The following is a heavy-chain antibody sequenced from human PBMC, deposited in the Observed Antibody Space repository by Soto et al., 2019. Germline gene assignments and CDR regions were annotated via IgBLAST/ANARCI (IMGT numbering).Heavy chain of an antibody. D-gene: IGHD2-2*02. V-gene: IGHV2-5*01. Sequence: QITLKESGHTLVKPTQTLTLTCNFSGFSFGVSGVGVGWIRQPPGKALEWLALVFWHDDKRYNPSLRSRLTITKDAPKNQVVLTMTNMDPLDTDTYFWARAYTYDFDYGGQGTMVSVSS. J-gene: IGHJ4*02. CDR3: ARAYTYDFDY. CDR1: GFSFGVSGVG. CDR2: VFWHDDK.